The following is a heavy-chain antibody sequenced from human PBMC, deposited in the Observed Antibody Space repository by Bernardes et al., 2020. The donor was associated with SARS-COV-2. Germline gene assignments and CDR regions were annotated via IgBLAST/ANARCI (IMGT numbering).Heavy chain of an antibody. Sequence: GGSLRLSCAASGFSVSANYMNWVRQAPGKGLEWVSVIYGDVKTHYADSVRGRFTISRDNSKNTLLLQMNSLRPEDTAVYYCARDVHVDTPMATHYFYYSLDAWGQGTTVTVSS. CDR1: GFSVSANY. V-gene: IGHV3-66*02. CDR2: IYGDVKT. J-gene: IGHJ6*02. D-gene: IGHD5-18*01. CDR3: ARDVHVDTPMATHYFYYSLDA.